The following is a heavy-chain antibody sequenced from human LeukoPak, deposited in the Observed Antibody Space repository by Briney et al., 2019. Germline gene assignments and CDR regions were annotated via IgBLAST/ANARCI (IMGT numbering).Heavy chain of an antibody. V-gene: IGHV1-8*01. D-gene: IGHD2-2*01. Sequence: ASVKVSCKASGYTFTSYDINWVRQATGQGLEWTGWMNPNSGNTGYAQKFQGRVTMTRNTSISTAYMELSSLRSEDTAVYYCAKGRCIWGYCSSTNWFDPWGQGTLVTVSS. CDR1: GYTFTSYD. CDR3: AKGRCIWGYCSSTNWFDP. CDR2: MNPNSGNT. J-gene: IGHJ5*02.